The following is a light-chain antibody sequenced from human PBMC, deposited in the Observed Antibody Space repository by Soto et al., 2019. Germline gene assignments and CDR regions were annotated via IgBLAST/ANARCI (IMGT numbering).Light chain of an antibody. CDR2: AAS. Sequence: DIQMTQSPSSVSASVGDRVTITCRASQPISTWLAWYQQKSGKAPKLLIYAASTLQSGVPSRFSGSGSGTYFTLTISSLQPEDFATYYCQQANSFPYTFGQGTKLEIK. V-gene: IGKV1-12*01. CDR1: QPISTW. J-gene: IGKJ2*01. CDR3: QQANSFPYT.